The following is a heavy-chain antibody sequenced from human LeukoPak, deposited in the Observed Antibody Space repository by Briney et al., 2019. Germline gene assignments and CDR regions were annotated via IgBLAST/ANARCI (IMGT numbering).Heavy chain of an antibody. V-gene: IGHV3-21*01. CDR2: ISSSSSYI. J-gene: IGHJ4*02. Sequence: GGSLRLSCAASGFTFSSYSMNWVRQAPGKGLEWVSSISSSSSYIYYADSVKGRFTISRDNAKNSLYLQMNSLRAEDTAVYYCARDVVGATRGDYWGQGTLVTVSS. CDR1: GFTFSSYS. D-gene: IGHD1-26*01. CDR3: ARDVVGATRGDY.